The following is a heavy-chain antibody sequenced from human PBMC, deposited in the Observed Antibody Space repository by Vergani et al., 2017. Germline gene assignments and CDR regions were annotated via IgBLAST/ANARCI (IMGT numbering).Heavy chain of an antibody. CDR2: IDWDDDT. J-gene: IGHJ4*02. CDR3: ARTLSDSRGYYLDY. CDR1: GFSLTTYGMR. Sequence: QVTLKESGPALVKPTQTLTLTCTFSGFSLTTYGMRVSWIRQPPGKPLEWLARIDWDDDTYYRTSLRTRLTISKDTFKNQVALTMTNMDPVDTATYYCARTLSDSRGYYLDYWGQGTLVTVSS. V-gene: IGHV2-70*04. D-gene: IGHD3-22*01.